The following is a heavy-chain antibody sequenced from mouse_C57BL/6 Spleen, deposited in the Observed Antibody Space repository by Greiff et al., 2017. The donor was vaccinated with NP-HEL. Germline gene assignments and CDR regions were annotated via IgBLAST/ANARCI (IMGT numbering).Heavy chain of an antibody. CDR2: IYPGDGDT. D-gene: IGHD1-1*01. Sequence: QVQLKESGPELVKPGASVKISCKASGYAFSSSWMNWVKQRPGKGLEWIGRIYPGDGDTNYNGKFKGKATLTADKSSSTAYMQLSSLTSEDSAVYFCARGRYGNYFDYWGQGTTLTVSS. CDR1: GYAFSSSW. V-gene: IGHV1-82*01. J-gene: IGHJ2*01. CDR3: ARGRYGNYFDY.